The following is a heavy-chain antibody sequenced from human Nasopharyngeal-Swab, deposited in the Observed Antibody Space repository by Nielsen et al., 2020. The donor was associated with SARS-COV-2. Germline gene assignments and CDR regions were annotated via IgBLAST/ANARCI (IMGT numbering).Heavy chain of an antibody. V-gene: IGHV3-30*18. CDR3: AKEGPGMFGVVGLDV. CDR1: GFIFSNYG. CDR2: ISYDGINK. Sequence: GGSLRLSCTASGFIFSNYGMHWVRQAPGQGLEWVAVISYDGINKYNADSVKGRFTISRDKSKDTLYLQMNSLRPEDTAVYYCAKEGPGMFGVVGLDVWGQGTTVTVSS. D-gene: IGHD3-3*01. J-gene: IGHJ6*02.